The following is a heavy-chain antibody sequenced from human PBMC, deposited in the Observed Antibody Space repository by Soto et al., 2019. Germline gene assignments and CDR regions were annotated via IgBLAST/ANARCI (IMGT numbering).Heavy chain of an antibody. J-gene: IGHJ3*02. CDR2: IYFNGNP. D-gene: IGHD2-15*01. V-gene: IGHV4-39*01. CDR1: CVSIIDTIYY. CDR3: ARGGVDADHDSFGI. Sequence: SETLSLTCNVSCVSIIDTIYYCGWIRQPPGKGLEWMGTIYFNGNPVYNPSLKSRLTISVDTPKNQISLRLTSVTAAGTAVFYCARGGVDADHDSFGIWRQGAMVT.